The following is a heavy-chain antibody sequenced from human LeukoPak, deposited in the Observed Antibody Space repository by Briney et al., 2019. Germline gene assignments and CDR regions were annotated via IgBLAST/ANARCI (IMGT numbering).Heavy chain of an antibody. CDR3: ARHQLFHYYGSGSYSRPENWFDP. CDR1: GFTFSDYY. Sequence: PGGSLRLSCAASGFTFSDYYMSWIRQAPGKGLEWVSYINSSGSTIYYADSVKGRFTISRDNAKNSLYLQMNSLRAEDTAVYYCARHQLFHYYGSGSYSRPENWFDPWGQGTLVTVSS. D-gene: IGHD3-10*01. V-gene: IGHV3-11*01. J-gene: IGHJ5*02. CDR2: INSSGSTI.